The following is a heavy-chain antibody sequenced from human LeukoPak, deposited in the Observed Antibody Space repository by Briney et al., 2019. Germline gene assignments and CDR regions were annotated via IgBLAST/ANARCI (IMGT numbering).Heavy chain of an antibody. CDR2: ISAYNGNT. D-gene: IGHD3-22*01. J-gene: IGHJ4*02. V-gene: IGHV1-18*01. CDR1: GYTFTSYG. CDR3: ARDPRAVNDAKMIVARASSFFDY. Sequence: GASVKVSCKASGYTFTSYGISWVRQAPGQGLEWMGWISAYNGNTNYAQKLQGRVTMTTDTSTSTAYMELRSLRSDDTGVYYCARDPRAVNDAKMIVARASSFFDYWGQGTLVTVSS.